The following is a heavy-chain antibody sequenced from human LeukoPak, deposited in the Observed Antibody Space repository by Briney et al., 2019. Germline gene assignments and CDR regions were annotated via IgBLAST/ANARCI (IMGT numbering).Heavy chain of an antibody. J-gene: IGHJ4*02. D-gene: IGHD3-10*01. V-gene: IGHV5-51*01. Sequence: GESLQISCKGSGYSFTSYWIGWVRQMPGKGLEWMGIIYPGDSDTRYSPSFQGQVTISADKSISTAYLHWSSLKASDTAMYYCATSESQTKFDYWGQGTLVTVSS. CDR3: ATSESQTKFDY. CDR1: GYSFTSYW. CDR2: IYPGDSDT.